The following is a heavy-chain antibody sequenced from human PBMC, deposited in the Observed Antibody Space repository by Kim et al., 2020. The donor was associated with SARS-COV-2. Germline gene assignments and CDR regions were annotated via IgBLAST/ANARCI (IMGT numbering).Heavy chain of an antibody. CDR3: ASESVYCSSTSCPSGYFDY. CDR1: GFTFRSYA. CDR2: ISYDGSNK. J-gene: IGHJ4*02. V-gene: IGHV3-30-3*01. D-gene: IGHD2-2*01. Sequence: GGSLRLSCAASGFTFRSYAMHWVRQAPGKGLEWLAVISYDGSNKYYAASVKGRFTISRDNSKNTLYLQMNSLRAEDTAVYYCASESVYCSSTSCPSGYFDYWGQGTLVTVSS.